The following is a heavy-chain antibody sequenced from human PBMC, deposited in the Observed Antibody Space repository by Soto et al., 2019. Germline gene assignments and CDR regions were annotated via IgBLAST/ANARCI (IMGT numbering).Heavy chain of an antibody. J-gene: IGHJ4*02. D-gene: IGHD6-19*01. V-gene: IGHV3-30-3*01. CDR3: ARDKSPYSSGWHNRHFDY. CDR2: ISYDGSNK. CDR1: GFTFSSYA. Sequence: QVQLVESGGGVVQPGRSLRLSCAASGFTFSSYAMHWVRQAPGKGLAWVAVISYDGSNKYYADSVKGRFTISRDNSKNTLYLQMNSLRAEDTAVYYCARDKSPYSSGWHNRHFDYWGQGTLVIVSS.